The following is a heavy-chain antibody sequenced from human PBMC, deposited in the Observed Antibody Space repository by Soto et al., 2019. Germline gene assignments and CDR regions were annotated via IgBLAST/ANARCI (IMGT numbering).Heavy chain of an antibody. CDR1: GFTFSSYG. J-gene: IGHJ4*02. CDR3: ARDQAARENYYGSGSLVH. Sequence: HPGGSLRLSCAASGFTFSSYGMHWFRQAPGKGLGWVAVIWYDGSNKYYADSVKGRFTISRDNSKNTLYLQMNSLRAEDTAVYYCARDQAARENYYGSGSLVHWGQGTLVTVSS. CDR2: IWYDGSNK. V-gene: IGHV3-33*01. D-gene: IGHD3-10*01.